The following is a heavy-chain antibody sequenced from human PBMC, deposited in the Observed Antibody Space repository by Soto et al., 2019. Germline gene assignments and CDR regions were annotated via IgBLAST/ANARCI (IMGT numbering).Heavy chain of an antibody. Sequence: GGSLRLSCTASGFPFSSYTMHWLRRAPGKGLEWVGIISFDGSSKYYADWLKGRIVISRDNSKDSLYLQMDTLRPDDTAVYYCARDYYDNSGSRYVDYGMDVWGQGTTVTV. CDR2: ISFDGSSK. D-gene: IGHD3-22*01. V-gene: IGHV3-30*09. J-gene: IGHJ6*02. CDR1: GFPFSSYT. CDR3: ARDYYDNSGSRYVDYGMDV.